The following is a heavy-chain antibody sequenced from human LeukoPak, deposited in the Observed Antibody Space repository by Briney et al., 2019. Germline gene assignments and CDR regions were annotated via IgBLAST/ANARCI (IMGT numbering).Heavy chain of an antibody. V-gene: IGHV4-34*01. D-gene: IGHD3-22*01. J-gene: IGHJ4*02. CDR1: GGSFSGYY. Sequence: PSETLSLTCAVYGGSFSGYYWSWIRQPPGKGLEWIEEINHSGSTNYNPSLKSRVTISVDTSKNQFSLKLSSVTAADTAVYYCARAGLLSSGYYYGNWGQGTLVTVSS. CDR2: INHSGST. CDR3: ARAGLLSSGYYYGN.